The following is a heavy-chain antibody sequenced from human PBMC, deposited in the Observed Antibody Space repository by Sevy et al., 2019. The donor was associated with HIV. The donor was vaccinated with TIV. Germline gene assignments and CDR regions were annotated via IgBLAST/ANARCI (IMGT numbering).Heavy chain of an antibody. Sequence: GGSLRLSCAASGFTFSSYWMRWVRQAPGKGLEWVANIKQDGSEKYYVDSVKGRFTISRDNAKNTLYLQMNSLRAEDTAAHYCARARRITMVRGAYFDYWGQGTLVTVSS. CDR1: GFTFSSYW. CDR3: ARARRITMVRGAYFDY. V-gene: IGHV3-7*04. CDR2: IKQDGSEK. D-gene: IGHD3-10*01. J-gene: IGHJ4*02.